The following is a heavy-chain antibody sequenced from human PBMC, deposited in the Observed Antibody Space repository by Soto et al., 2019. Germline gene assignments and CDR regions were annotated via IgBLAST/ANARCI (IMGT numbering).Heavy chain of an antibody. CDR2: IYQTGST. V-gene: IGHV4-4*02. Sequence: SETLSLTDAGSGGSISNSPWWSWVRQPPGKGLEWIGEIYQTGSTNYNPSLKSRVTISVDKSKNQFSLKLNSVTAADTAVYFCARAMVTIDYWGQGTLVT. CDR1: GGSISNSPW. CDR3: ARAMVTIDY. D-gene: IGHD5-18*01. J-gene: IGHJ4*02.